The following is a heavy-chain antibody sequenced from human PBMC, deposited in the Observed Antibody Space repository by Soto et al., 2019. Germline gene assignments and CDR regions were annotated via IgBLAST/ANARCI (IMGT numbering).Heavy chain of an antibody. CDR2: INRDGSKK. CDR1: GFTLSAYW. J-gene: IGHJ3*02. Sequence: EVQLEESGGDLVQPGGSLRLSCAASGFTLSAYWMTWVRQAPGKGLEWVANINRDGSKKSYLDSVRGRFPISKDNVGNSLYLQMDSLKADDTALYYCARDVSPRRSSLYLDAFDIWGQGTMVTVSS. CDR3: ARDVSPRRSSLYLDAFDI. V-gene: IGHV3-7*05. D-gene: IGHD6-13*01.